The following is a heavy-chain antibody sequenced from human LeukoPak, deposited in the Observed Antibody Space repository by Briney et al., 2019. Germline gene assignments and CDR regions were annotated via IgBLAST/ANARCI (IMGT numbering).Heavy chain of an antibody. J-gene: IGHJ4*02. D-gene: IGHD3-22*01. CDR3: ARRTYYYDSSGYYYVFVFDY. CDR1: GGSISSHY. V-gene: IGHV4-59*11. Sequence: TSETLSLTCTVSGGSISSHYWSWIRQRPGKGLEWMGYIYYSWSTNYNPSLKSRVTISVDTSKNQFSLQLSSVTAADTAVYYCARRTYYYDSSGYYYVFVFDYWGQGTLVTVSS. CDR2: IYYSWST.